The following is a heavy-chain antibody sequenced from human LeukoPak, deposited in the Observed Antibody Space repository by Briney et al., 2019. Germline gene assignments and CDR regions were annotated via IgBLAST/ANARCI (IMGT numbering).Heavy chain of an antibody. V-gene: IGHV3-23*01. CDR3: AKDLVGATSIFDY. CDR2: ISGSGGST. Sequence: GGSLRLSYAASGFTFSSYAMSWVRQAPGKGLEWVSAISGSGGSTYYADSVKGRFTISRDNSKNTLYLQINSLRAEDTAVYYCAKDLVGATSIFDYWGQGTLVTVSS. D-gene: IGHD1-26*01. J-gene: IGHJ4*02. CDR1: GFTFSSYA.